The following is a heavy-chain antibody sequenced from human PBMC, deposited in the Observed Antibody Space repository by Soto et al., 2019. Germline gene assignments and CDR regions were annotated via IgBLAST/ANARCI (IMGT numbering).Heavy chain of an antibody. J-gene: IGHJ4*02. CDR1: GGSIRSYY. V-gene: IGHV4-59*01. CDR2: IYYSGST. Sequence: SDTLSLTCTVSGGSIRSYYWSWIRQTQGKGLEWIGYIYYSGSTNYNPSLKSRVTISVDTSKNQFSLKLSSVTAADTAVYYCARASVDTAMVSPDFDNWGQGTLVNVSS. CDR3: ARASVDTAMVSPDFDN. D-gene: IGHD5-18*01.